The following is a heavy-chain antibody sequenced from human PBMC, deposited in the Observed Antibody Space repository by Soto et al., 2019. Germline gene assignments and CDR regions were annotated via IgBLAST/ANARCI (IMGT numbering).Heavy chain of an antibody. Sequence: EVQLVESGGGLVQPGGSLRLSCAASGLTFTNYWMHCVRQAPGKGLVWVSRINSDESTTNYADSVKVRFTISRDNAKNKLYLQMNSLRADDTAVYYCARSHAVKTYYWCQGTLVTVCS. D-gene: IGHD4-17*01. J-gene: IGHJ4*02. CDR1: GLTFTNYW. V-gene: IGHV3-74*01. CDR2: INSDESTT. CDR3: ARSHAVKTYY.